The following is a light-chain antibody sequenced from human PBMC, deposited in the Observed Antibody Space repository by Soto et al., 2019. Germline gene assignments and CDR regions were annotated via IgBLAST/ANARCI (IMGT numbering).Light chain of an antibody. CDR3: QQTNSFPLT. CDR1: RGISRW. J-gene: IGKJ4*01. V-gene: IGKV1-12*01. Sequence: DIQMTQSPSSVSASVGDRVTITCRASRGISRWLAWYQQKPGEAPKLLISGASSLQSGVPSRFSGTGSGTDFTLTISSLQPEDFATYYCQQTNSFPLTFGGGTKVE. CDR2: GAS.